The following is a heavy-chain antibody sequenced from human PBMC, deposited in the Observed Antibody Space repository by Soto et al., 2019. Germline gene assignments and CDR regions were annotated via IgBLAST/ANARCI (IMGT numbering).Heavy chain of an antibody. J-gene: IGHJ4*02. D-gene: IGHD2-2*01. CDR3: ARSRTGQLLYPHYFDY. CDR2: IKQDGSER. V-gene: IGHV3-7*01. Sequence: GGSLRLSCAASGFTFSAYWMTWVRQAPGKGLEWVAKIKQDGSERYYVDSVKGRFTISRDNAKNSLFLQMNSLRAEDTAVYYCARSRTGQLLYPHYFDYWGQGTLVTVSS. CDR1: GFTFSAYW.